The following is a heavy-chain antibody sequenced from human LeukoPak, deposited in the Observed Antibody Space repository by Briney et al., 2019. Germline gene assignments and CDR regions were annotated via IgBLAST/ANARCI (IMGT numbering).Heavy chain of an antibody. CDR2: IGGSGSDI. Sequence: GGSLRLSCAASGFTFSDWYMTWIRQAPGKGLEYLSYIGGSGSDIKYADSVKGRFTVSRDNAKNSLYLQMNSLRAEDTAVYYCARGGGIVATLRFDYWGQGTLVTVSS. V-gene: IGHV3-11*04. D-gene: IGHD5-12*01. J-gene: IGHJ4*02. CDR3: ARGGGIVATLRFDY. CDR1: GFTFSDWY.